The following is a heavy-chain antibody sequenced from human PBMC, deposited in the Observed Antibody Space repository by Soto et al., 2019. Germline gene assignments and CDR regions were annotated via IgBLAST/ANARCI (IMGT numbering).Heavy chain of an antibody. CDR1: GFTFSSYA. CDR2: ISGSGGST. Sequence: VGSLRLSCAASGFTFSSYAMSWVRQAPGKGLEWVSAISGSGGSTYYADSVKGRFTISRDNSKNTLYLQMNSLRAEDTAVYYCAKGVVVVPAAIKYYFDYWGQGTLVTVSS. J-gene: IGHJ4*02. V-gene: IGHV3-23*01. D-gene: IGHD2-2*01. CDR3: AKGVVVVPAAIKYYFDY.